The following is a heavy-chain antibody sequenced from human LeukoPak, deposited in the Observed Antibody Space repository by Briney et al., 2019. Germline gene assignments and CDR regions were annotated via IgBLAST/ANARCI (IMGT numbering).Heavy chain of an antibody. D-gene: IGHD2-2*01. CDR1: GFTFSNYW. CDR2: IKEDGSEK. Sequence: GGSLRLSCAVSGFTFSNYWMTWVRQAPGKGLEWVANIKEDGSEKYYVGSVKGRFTISRDNAKNSLYLQMNSLRAEDTAVYYCASYCSSTSCYLGDYWGQGTLVTVSS. V-gene: IGHV3-7*03. J-gene: IGHJ4*02. CDR3: ASYCSSTSCYLGDY.